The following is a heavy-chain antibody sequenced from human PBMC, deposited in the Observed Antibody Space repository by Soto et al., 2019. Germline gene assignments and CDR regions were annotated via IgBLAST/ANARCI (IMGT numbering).Heavy chain of an antibody. CDR1: GGTFSSYA. D-gene: IGHD3-22*01. Sequence: VKVSCKASGGTFSSYAISWVRQAPGQGLEWMGGIIPIFGTANYAQKFQGRVTITADESTSTAYMELSSLRSEDTAVYYCARDKGRHYYDSSGYYYFDYWGQGTLVTVSS. CDR3: ARDKGRHYYDSSGYYYFDY. J-gene: IGHJ4*02. V-gene: IGHV1-69*13. CDR2: IIPIFGTA.